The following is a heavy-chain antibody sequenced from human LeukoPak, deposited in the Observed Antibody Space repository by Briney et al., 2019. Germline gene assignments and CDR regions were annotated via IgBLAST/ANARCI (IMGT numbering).Heavy chain of an antibody. CDR1: GFTFDDYA. D-gene: IGHD3-10*01. CDR2: ISWNSGSI. CDR3: AKGTGMVWFRESLDAFDI. V-gene: IGHV3-9*01. J-gene: IGHJ3*02. Sequence: GRSLRLSCAASGFTFDDYAMHWVRQAPGKGLEWVSGISWNSGSIGYADSVKGRFTISRDNAKNTLYLQMNSLRAEDTAVYYCAKGTGMVWFRESLDAFDIWGQGTMVTVSS.